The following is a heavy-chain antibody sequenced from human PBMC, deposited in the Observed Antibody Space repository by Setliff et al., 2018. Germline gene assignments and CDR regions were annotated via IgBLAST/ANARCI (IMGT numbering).Heavy chain of an antibody. CDR1: GFPFSTYW. CDR3: AKDGGMGMVKAYYYGLDV. J-gene: IGHJ6*02. V-gene: IGHV3-7*01. D-gene: IGHD5-18*01. Sequence: PGGSLRLSCAASGFPFSTYWLNWVRQAPGKGLEWVANIKQDGSEKYYVDSVKGRFTIARDNAKNSLSLQMNSLRTEDTAVYYCAKDGGMGMVKAYYYGLDVWGQGTSVTVSS. CDR2: IKQDGSEK.